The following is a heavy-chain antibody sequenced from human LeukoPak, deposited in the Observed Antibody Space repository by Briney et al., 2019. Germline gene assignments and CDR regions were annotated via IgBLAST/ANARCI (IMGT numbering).Heavy chain of an antibody. J-gene: IGHJ4*02. CDR1: GFSFSSYW. Sequence: GGSLRLSCAASGFSFSSYWMTWIRQAPGKGLEWVANIKEDGTEKYYVDSVKGRFTISRDNAKKSFYLQMNSLRGEDTAVYYCARGGENYYGSGSQDYWGQGSLVTVSS. D-gene: IGHD3-10*01. V-gene: IGHV3-7*01. CDR3: ARGGENYYGSGSQDY. CDR2: IKEDGTEK.